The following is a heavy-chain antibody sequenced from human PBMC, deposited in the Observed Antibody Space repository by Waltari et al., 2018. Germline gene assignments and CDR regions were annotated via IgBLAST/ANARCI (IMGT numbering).Heavy chain of an antibody. V-gene: IGHV4-39*01. D-gene: IGHD3-22*01. Sequence: QLQLQESGPGLVKPSETLSLTCTVSGGSISSSSYYWGWIRQPPGKGLEWIGSIYYRGSTYSNPSLKSRVTISVDTSKNQFSLKLSSVTAADTAVYYCARHDYDSSGYYRYYFDYWGQGTLVTVSS. J-gene: IGHJ4*02. CDR1: GGSISSSSYY. CDR2: IYYRGST. CDR3: ARHDYDSSGYYRYYFDY.